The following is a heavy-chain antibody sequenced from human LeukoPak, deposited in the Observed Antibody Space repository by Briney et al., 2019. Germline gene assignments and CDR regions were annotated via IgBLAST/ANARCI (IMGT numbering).Heavy chain of an antibody. Sequence: PGGSLRLSCAASGFTFTNAWMSWVRQAPGKGLEWVGRIKSKTDGGTADYAAPVKGRFTISRDDSKNTLYLQMNSLKTEDTAVYYSTKYYYDSSGYLYYFDYWGQGTLVTVSS. CDR3: TKYYYDSSGYLYYFDY. D-gene: IGHD3-22*01. V-gene: IGHV3-15*01. CDR1: GFTFTNAW. J-gene: IGHJ4*02. CDR2: IKSKTDGGTA.